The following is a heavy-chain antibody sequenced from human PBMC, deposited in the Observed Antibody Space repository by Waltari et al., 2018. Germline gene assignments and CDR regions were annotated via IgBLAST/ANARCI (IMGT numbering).Heavy chain of an antibody. CDR1: GLTPSSYW. CDR2: IKKEATGK. Sequence: EVQLVESGGGLVQPGGYLRLSCAAPGLTPSSYWLSWVRQAQGKGLEWVANIKKEATGKYYVDSVKGRFTSSRDNAKNSLYLQMNSLRAEDTAVYYCARESGSYLDYWGQGTLVTVSS. CDR3: ARESGSYLDY. V-gene: IGHV3-7*01. J-gene: IGHJ4*02. D-gene: IGHD1-26*01.